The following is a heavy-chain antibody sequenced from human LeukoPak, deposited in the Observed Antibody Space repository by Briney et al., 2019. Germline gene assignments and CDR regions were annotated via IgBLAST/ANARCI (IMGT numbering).Heavy chain of an antibody. Sequence: GGSLRLSCAASVFTFSSHLMHWVRQAPGKGGVWISSINNGADSTSYADSVKGPFNISRDTAKNTLYLQMNSLRVEDTAVYYCARGSYELWDWGQGTLVSVSS. CDR3: ARGSYELWD. V-gene: IGHV3-74*01. J-gene: IGHJ4*02. D-gene: IGHD3-16*01. CDR1: VFTFSSHL. CDR2: INNGADST.